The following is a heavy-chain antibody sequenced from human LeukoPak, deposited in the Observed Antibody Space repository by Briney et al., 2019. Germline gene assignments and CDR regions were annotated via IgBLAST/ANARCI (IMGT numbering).Heavy chain of an antibody. CDR2: IYSGGST. CDR3: ARSRDGYNGLFDP. Sequence: GGSLRLSCEASGLTVSNNYLAWVRQAPGKGLEWVSAIYSGGSTYYADSVKGRFTISRDNSKNTLYLQMNSLRDDDTAVYYCARSRDGYNGLFDPWGQGTLVIVSS. D-gene: IGHD5-24*01. J-gene: IGHJ5*02. V-gene: IGHV3-53*01. CDR1: GLTVSNNY.